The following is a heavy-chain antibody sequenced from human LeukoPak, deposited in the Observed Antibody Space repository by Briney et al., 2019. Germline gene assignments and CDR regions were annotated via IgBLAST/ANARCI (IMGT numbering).Heavy chain of an antibody. Sequence: GGSLRLSCAASGFTFSSDSMNWVRQAPGKGLEWVSSISSGSSYIYYADSVKGRFTISRDNGKNSLYLQMNSLRAEDTAVYYCARDGPKYCSNGVCYAPVDPWGQGTLVTVSS. CDR3: ARDGPKYCSNGVCYAPVDP. J-gene: IGHJ5*02. D-gene: IGHD2-8*01. CDR1: GFTFSSDS. V-gene: IGHV3-21*01. CDR2: ISSGSSYI.